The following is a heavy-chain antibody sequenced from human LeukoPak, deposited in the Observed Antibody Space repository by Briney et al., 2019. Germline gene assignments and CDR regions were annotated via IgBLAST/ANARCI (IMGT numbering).Heavy chain of an antibody. CDR1: GFTFSSYA. Sequence: PGASLRLSCAASGFTFSSYAMTWVRQAPGKGLEWVSHITGSGASTYYADSAKGRFTISRDNSNNSLYLQMNSLRADDTAVYYCARPHYDILTGCMYYFDYWGQGTLVTVSS. CDR2: ITGSGAST. CDR3: ARPHYDILTGCMYYFDY. D-gene: IGHD3-9*01. J-gene: IGHJ4*02. V-gene: IGHV3-23*01.